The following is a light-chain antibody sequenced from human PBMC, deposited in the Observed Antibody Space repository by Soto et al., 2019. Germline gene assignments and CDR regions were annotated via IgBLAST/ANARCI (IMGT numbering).Light chain of an antibody. V-gene: IGKV1-9*01. J-gene: IGKJ1*01. CDR3: QQYKVYSQT. CDR2: EAS. CDR1: HDISTF. Sequence: DIQLTQSPSLLSASIGDRVTITCRASHDISTFLAWYQQKPGKAPKLLIYEASTLQSGVPSRFSGSGYGTEFTLTISSLQPDDFATYYCQQYKVYSQTFGQGTKVDI.